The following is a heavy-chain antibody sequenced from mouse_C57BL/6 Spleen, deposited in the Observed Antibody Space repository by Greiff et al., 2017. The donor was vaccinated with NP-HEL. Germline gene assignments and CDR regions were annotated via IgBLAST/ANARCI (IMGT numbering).Heavy chain of an antibody. Sequence: EVQLQQSGPELVKPGASVKISCKASGYTFTDYYMNWVKQSHGKSLEWIGDINPNNGGTSYNQKFKGKATLTVDKSSSTAYMELRSLTSEDSAVYDWARAYGSSYGGWFAYWGQGTLVTVSA. V-gene: IGHV1-26*01. CDR2: INPNNGGT. CDR1: GYTFTDYY. D-gene: IGHD1-1*01. J-gene: IGHJ3*01. CDR3: ARAYGSSYGGWFAY.